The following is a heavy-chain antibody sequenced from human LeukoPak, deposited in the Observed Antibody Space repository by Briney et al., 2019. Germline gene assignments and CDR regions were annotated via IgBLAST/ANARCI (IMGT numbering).Heavy chain of an antibody. CDR1: GFTFSNYY. D-gene: IGHD3-22*01. J-gene: IGHJ5*02. CDR2: ISNSCSTM. CDR3: ARDRGYYDSSGSHWGWFDP. V-gene: IGHV3-11*01. Sequence: GGSLRLSCAASGFTFSNYYMSWIRQAPGKGLEWVSYISNSCSTMYYADSVKGRFSISRDSAKNSLYLQMNSLRAEDTAVYYCARDRGYYDSSGSHWGWFDPWGQGTLVTVSS.